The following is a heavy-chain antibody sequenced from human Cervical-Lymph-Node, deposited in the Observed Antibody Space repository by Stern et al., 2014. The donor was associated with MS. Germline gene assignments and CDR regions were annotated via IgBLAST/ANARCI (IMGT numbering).Heavy chain of an antibody. CDR1: GGSISSNSHY. V-gene: IGHV4-39*01. Sequence: QVQLQESGPGLVKPSETLSLSCTVSGGSISSNSHYWGWIRQPPGKGLEWIGSVSYSGSSYYNPSLKSRVTISVDTSKNQFSLKLSSVTAAETAVYYCARQSYSANHLDYFDFWGQGTQVTVSS. J-gene: IGHJ4*02. CDR3: ARQSYSANHLDYFDF. CDR2: VSYSGSS. D-gene: IGHD4/OR15-4a*01.